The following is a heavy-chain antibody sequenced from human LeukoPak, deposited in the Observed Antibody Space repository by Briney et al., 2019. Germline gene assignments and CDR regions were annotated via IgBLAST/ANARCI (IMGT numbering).Heavy chain of an antibody. CDR3: ARAYYGDFFDY. D-gene: IGHD4-17*01. Sequence: SETLSRTGNVSDVSNSSCYSCWIRQHPRKGHRWIGYINYSGSAFYNPSVKSRVTISVDTSKNQFSLKLNSVTAADTAVYYCARAYYGDFFDYWGQGTLVTVSS. V-gene: IGHV4-59*08. CDR1: DVSNSSCY. CDR2: INYSGSA. J-gene: IGHJ4*02.